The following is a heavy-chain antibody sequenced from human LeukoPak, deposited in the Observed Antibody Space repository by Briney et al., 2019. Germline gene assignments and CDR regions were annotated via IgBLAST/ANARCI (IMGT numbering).Heavy chain of an antibody. V-gene: IGHV3-33*01. CDR1: GFTFSSYG. CDR2: IWYDGSNK. CDR3: ARGILTLAAGTGLGY. J-gene: IGHJ4*02. D-gene: IGHD6-13*01. Sequence: PGRSLRLSCAASGFTFSSYGMHWVRQAPGKGLEWVAVIWYDGSNKYYADSVKGRFTISRDNSKNTLYLQMNSLRAEDTAVYYCARGILTLAAGTGLGYWGQGTLVTVSS.